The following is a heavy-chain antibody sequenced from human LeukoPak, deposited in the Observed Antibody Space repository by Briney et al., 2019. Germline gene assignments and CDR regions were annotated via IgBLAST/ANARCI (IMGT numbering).Heavy chain of an antibody. D-gene: IGHD1-26*01. J-gene: IGHJ4*02. CDR3: AKDLWEPNYFDY. CDR1: GFTFSSYA. V-gene: IGHV3-23*01. Sequence: PGGSLRLSCAAAGFTFSSYATSWVRQAPGKGREWDSAISGGGGSTYYADSVKGRFTISRDNSKNTLYLQMNSLRAEDTAVYYCAKDLWEPNYFDYWGQGTLVTVSS. CDR2: ISGGGGST.